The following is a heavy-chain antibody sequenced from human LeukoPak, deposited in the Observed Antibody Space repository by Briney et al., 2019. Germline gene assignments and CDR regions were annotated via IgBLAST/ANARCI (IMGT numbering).Heavy chain of an antibody. V-gene: IGHV3-23*01. CDR1: GFTFSSYA. Sequence: GGSLRLSCAASGFTFSSYAMSWVRQAPGEGLEWVSAISGSGVGTYYADSVKGRFTISRDNSKNTLYLQMNSLRGEDTAIYFCAKDQSPHCSGDRCYAVDCWGRGTLVTVSS. D-gene: IGHD2-15*01. J-gene: IGHJ4*02. CDR2: ISGSGVGT. CDR3: AKDQSPHCSGDRCYAVDC.